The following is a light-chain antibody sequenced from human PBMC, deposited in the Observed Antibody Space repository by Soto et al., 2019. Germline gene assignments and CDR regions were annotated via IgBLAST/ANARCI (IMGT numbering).Light chain of an antibody. V-gene: IGLV2-14*01. CDR2: AVS. J-gene: IGLJ1*01. CDR3: SSYTSDSSYV. Sequence: QSVLTQPASVSGSPGQSITISCTGTSSDVGLYDYVSWYQQNPGKAPQLMIYAVSNRPSGVSNRFSASKSGNTASLFISGLQAEDEADYYCSSYTSDSSYVFGSGTKVTVL. CDR1: SSDVGLYDY.